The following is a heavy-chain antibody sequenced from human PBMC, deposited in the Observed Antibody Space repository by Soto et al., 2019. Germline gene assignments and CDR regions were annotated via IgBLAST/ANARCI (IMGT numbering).Heavy chain of an antibody. V-gene: IGHV1-18*01. Sequence: ASVKVSCKASGDTFTSYGISWVRQAPGQGLEWMGWISAYNGNTNYAQKLQGRVTMTTDTSTSTAYMELRSLRSDDTAVYYCARDTLPYCSGGSCYGPADYWGQGTLVTVSS. D-gene: IGHD2-15*01. J-gene: IGHJ4*02. CDR3: ARDTLPYCSGGSCYGPADY. CDR1: GDTFTSYG. CDR2: ISAYNGNT.